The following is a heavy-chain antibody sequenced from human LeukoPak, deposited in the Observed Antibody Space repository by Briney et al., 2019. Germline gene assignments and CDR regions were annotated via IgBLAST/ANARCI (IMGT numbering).Heavy chain of an antibody. CDR2: ITSRGGST. CDR1: GFIFTSSA. Sequence: GGSLRLSCAASGFIFTSSAMSWVRQAPGRGLEWVSAITSRGGSTYYADSVKGRFTISRDSSKNTLYLQMNSLRAEDTALYYCAKGRGSGWFAEYFHHWGQGTLVTVSS. V-gene: IGHV3-23*01. J-gene: IGHJ1*01. CDR3: AKGRGSGWFAEYFHH. D-gene: IGHD6-19*01.